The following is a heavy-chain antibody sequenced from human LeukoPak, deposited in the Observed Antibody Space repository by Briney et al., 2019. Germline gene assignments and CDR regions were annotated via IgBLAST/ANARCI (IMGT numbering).Heavy chain of an antibody. CDR1: SGSISSSSYY. CDR2: IYTSGST. D-gene: IGHD2-2*03. Sequence: SETLSLTCTVSSGSISSSSYYWSWIRQPAGKGLEWIGRIYTSGSTNYNPSLKSRVTISVDTSKNQFSLKLSSVTAADTAVYYCARVDIVVVPAAHYYYYYMDVWGKGTTVTVSS. CDR3: ARVDIVVVPAAHYYYYYMDV. J-gene: IGHJ6*03. V-gene: IGHV4-61*02.